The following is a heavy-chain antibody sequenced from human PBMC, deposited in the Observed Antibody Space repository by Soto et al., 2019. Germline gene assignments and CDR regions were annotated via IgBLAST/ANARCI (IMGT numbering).Heavy chain of an antibody. Sequence: SETLSLTCTVSGGSISSYYWSWIRQPPGKGLEWIGYIYYSGSTNYNPSLKSRVTISVDTSKNQFSLKLSSVTAADTAVYYCAIVGGGSINYYYYYMDVWGKGTTVTVSS. V-gene: IGHV4-59*01. CDR1: GGSISSYY. D-gene: IGHD2-15*01. CDR3: AIVGGGSINYYYYYMDV. J-gene: IGHJ6*03. CDR2: IYYSGST.